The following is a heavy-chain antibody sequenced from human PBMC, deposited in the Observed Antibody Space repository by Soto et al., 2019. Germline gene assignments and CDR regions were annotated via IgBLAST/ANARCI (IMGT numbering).Heavy chain of an antibody. CDR3: ARGLPGYCSGGSCYWFDP. V-gene: IGHV3-7*03. Sequence: GGSLRLSCAASGFTFNSYWMSWVRQVPGQGLEWVANIKQDGNEKYYVDSVKGRFTISRDNAKNSLYLQMNSLRADDTAVYYCARGLPGYCSGGSCYWFDPWGQGTLVTVSS. CDR2: IKQDGNEK. CDR1: GFTFNSYW. D-gene: IGHD2-15*01. J-gene: IGHJ5*02.